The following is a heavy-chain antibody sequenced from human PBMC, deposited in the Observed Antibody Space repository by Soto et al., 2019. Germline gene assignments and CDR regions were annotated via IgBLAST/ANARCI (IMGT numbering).Heavy chain of an antibody. J-gene: IGHJ4*02. D-gene: IGHD5-12*01. CDR1: GFTFDDYT. CDR2: IVWDGSSR. Sequence: EVQLVESGGVVVQPGGSLRLSCAGSGFTFDDYTMHWVRQAPGKGLEWVSLIVWDGSSRKYADSVKGRFTISRDNSNTSLSLQMNSLRTEDTAFYYCAKESRDGYNYFDYWGQGTLVTVSS. CDR3: AKESRDGYNYFDY. V-gene: IGHV3-43*01.